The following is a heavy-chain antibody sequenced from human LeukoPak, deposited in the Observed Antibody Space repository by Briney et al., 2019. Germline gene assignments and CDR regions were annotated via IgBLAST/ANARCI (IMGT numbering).Heavy chain of an antibody. J-gene: IGHJ4*02. V-gene: IGHV3-53*05. CDR2: IYTGGTT. D-gene: IGHD6-6*01. CDR1: GLTVSSNY. CDR3: AKDTDVTARTAGDY. Sequence: PGGSLRLSCAASGLTVSSNYMSWVRQAPGKGLEWVSVIYTGGTTFYADSVRGRFTISRDNSKNTLYLQMNSLRAEDTAVYYCAKDTDVTARTAGDYWGQGTLVTVSS.